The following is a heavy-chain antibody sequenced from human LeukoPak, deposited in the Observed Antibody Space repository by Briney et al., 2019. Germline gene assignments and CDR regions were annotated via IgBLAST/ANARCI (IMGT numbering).Heavy chain of an antibody. CDR3: ARDLYFYGSGRPHAFDI. D-gene: IGHD3-10*01. V-gene: IGHV4-38-2*02. CDR1: GYSISSGYY. J-gene: IGHJ3*02. Sequence: SETLSLTCTVSGYSISSGYYWGWIRQPPGKGLEWIGSIYHSGSTYYNPSLKSRVTISVDTSKNQFSLKLSSVTAADTAVYYCARDLYFYGSGRPHAFDIWGQGTMVTVSS. CDR2: IYHSGST.